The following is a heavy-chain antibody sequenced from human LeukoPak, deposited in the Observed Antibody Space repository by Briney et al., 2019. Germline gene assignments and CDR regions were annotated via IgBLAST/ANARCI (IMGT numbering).Heavy chain of an antibody. CDR2: NGGSGGSK. CDR3: AKNRGRYYHSYYMDV. V-gene: IGHV3-23*01. CDR1: GFTFSSYA. J-gene: IGHJ6*03. D-gene: IGHD1-14*01. Sequence: GGSLRLSCATSGFTFSSYATSWVRQTPGKGLEWVSNGGSGGSKYYADSVKGWFTISRDNSKSTVYLQMNSLTAEDTAVYYCAKNRGRYYHSYYMDVWGKGTTVIVSS.